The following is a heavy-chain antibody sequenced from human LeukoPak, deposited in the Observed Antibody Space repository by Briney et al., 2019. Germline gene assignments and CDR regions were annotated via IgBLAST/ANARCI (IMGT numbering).Heavy chain of an antibody. D-gene: IGHD3-16*02. V-gene: IGHV3-23*01. J-gene: IGHJ4*02. CDR1: GFTFSSYW. CDR3: ARRPDYVWGSYRFKGRGYFDY. CDR2: VSGSGGST. Sequence: GGSLRLSCAASGFTFSSYWMSWVRQAPGKGLEWVSVVSGSGGSTYYADSVKGRCTISRDNSKNTLYLQMNSLRAEDTAVYYCARRPDYVWGSYRFKGRGYFDYWGQGTLVTVSS.